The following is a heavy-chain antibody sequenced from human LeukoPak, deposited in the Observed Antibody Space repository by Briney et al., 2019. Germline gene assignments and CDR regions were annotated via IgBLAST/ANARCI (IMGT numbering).Heavy chain of an antibody. CDR2: INHSGST. V-gene: IGHV4-39*07. J-gene: IGHJ4*01. CDR1: GGSIISRSYY. D-gene: IGHD6-25*01. CDR3: AKSGGYGLIDY. Sequence: SETLSLTCTVSGGSIISRSYYWGWVRQSPGKGLEWIGEINHSGSTNYNPSLKSRVTISVDTSKNQFSLKLSSVTAADMAVYYCAKSGGYGLIDYWGQGTLVTVSS.